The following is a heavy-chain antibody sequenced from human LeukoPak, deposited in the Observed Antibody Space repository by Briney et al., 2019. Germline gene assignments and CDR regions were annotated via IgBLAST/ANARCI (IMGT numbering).Heavy chain of an antibody. J-gene: IGHJ4*02. Sequence: ASVKVSCKASGYTFTGYYMHWVRQAPGQGLEWMGWINTNTGNPTYAQGFTGRFVFSLDTSVSTAYLQISSLKAEDTAVYYCARREGVGYYDSSGYYSDYWGQGTLVTVSS. CDR3: ARREGVGYYDSSGYYSDY. V-gene: IGHV7-4-1*02. CDR1: GYTFTGYY. D-gene: IGHD3-22*01. CDR2: INTNTGNP.